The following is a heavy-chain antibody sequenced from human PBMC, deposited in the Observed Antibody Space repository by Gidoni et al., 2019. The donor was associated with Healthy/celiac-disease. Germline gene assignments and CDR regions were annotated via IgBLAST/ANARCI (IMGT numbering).Heavy chain of an antibody. Sequence: QVQLVQSGAEVKKPGASVKVSCKASGGTFSSYAISWVRQAPGQGLEWMGGIIPIFGTANYAQKFQGRVTITADESTSTAYMELSSLRSEDTAVYYCASTSNDYGGSPFYYFDYWGQGTLVTVSS. D-gene: IGHD4-17*01. CDR2: IIPIFGTA. CDR1: GGTFSSYA. CDR3: ASTSNDYGGSPFYYFDY. J-gene: IGHJ4*02. V-gene: IGHV1-69*01.